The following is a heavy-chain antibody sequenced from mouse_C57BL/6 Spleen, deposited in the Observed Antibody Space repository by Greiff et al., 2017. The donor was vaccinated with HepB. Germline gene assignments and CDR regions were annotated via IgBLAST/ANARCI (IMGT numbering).Heavy chain of an antibody. CDR1: GFTFSSYG. Sequence: EVKVVESGGDLVKPGGSLKLSCAASGFTFSSYGMSWVRQTPDKRLEWVATISSGGSYTYYPDSVKGRFTISRDNAKNTLYLQMSSLKSEDTAMYYCARHGLITTVDWYFDVWGTGTTVTVSS. CDR3: ARHGLITTVDWYFDV. D-gene: IGHD1-1*01. J-gene: IGHJ1*03. CDR2: ISSGGSYT. V-gene: IGHV5-6*01.